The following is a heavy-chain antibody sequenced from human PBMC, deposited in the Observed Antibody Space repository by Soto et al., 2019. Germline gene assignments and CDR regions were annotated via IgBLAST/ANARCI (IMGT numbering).Heavy chain of an antibody. CDR1: GFTFSSYE. CDR2: ISSSGGTI. CDR3: ARGRYYYDSSGYDY. D-gene: IGHD3-22*01. J-gene: IGHJ4*02. V-gene: IGHV3-48*03. Sequence: GFLRLSCAASGFTFSSYEMNWVRQAPGKGLEWVSHISSSGGTIYYADSVKGRFTISRDNAKNSLSLQMNSLRAEDTAVYYCARGRYYYDSSGYDYWGQGTLVTVSS.